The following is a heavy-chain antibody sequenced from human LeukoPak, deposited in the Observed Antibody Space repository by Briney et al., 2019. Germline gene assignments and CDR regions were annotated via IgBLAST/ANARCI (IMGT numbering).Heavy chain of an antibody. CDR3: ARGLGVPYYYDSSGYYYFDY. CDR1: GGSISSSSYY. Sequence: PSETLSLTCTVSGGSISSSSYYWGWIRQPPGKGLEWIGSIYYSGSTYYNPSLKSRVTISVDTSKNQFSLKLSSVTAADTAVYYCARGLGVPYYYDSSGYYYFDYWGQGTLVTVSS. D-gene: IGHD3-22*01. J-gene: IGHJ4*02. CDR2: IYYSGST. V-gene: IGHV4-39*07.